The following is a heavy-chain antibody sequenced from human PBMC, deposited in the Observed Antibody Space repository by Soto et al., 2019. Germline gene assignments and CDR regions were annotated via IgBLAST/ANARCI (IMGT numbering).Heavy chain of an antibody. CDR2: IYYSGST. CDR3: ARVVTVTTDYFDY. Sequence: SETLSLTCTVSGGSISSGGYYWSWIRQHPGKGLEWIGYIYYSGSTYYNPSLKSRVTISVDTSKNQFSLKLSSVTAADTAVYYCARVVTVTTDYFDYWGQGTLVTVSS. CDR1: GGSISSGGYY. D-gene: IGHD4-4*01. V-gene: IGHV4-31*03. J-gene: IGHJ4*02.